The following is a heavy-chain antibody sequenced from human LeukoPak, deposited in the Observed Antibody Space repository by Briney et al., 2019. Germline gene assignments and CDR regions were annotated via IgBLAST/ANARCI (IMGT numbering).Heavy chain of an antibody. D-gene: IGHD3-16*01. V-gene: IGHV3-48*01. CDR2: MSGDSGTM. CDR3: AREGAGGGADY. CDR1: GFTFRSYN. Sequence: GGSLRLSCAASGFTFRSYNMIWVRQAPGKGLDWVAYMSGDSGTMYYADSVKGRFTISRDNAKNSLYLQMNSLRAEDTAVYYCAREGAGGGADYWGQGTLVTVSS. J-gene: IGHJ4*02.